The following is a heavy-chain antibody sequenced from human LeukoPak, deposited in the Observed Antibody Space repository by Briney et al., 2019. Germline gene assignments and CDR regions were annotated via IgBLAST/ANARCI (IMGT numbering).Heavy chain of an antibody. CDR1: GGSISSSSYY. J-gene: IGHJ4*02. D-gene: IGHD6-25*01. V-gene: IGHV4-39*01. CDR2: IYYSGST. CDR3: ARQGRGSSGYMGEFDY. Sequence: KTSETLSLTCTVSGGSISSSSYYWGWIRQPPGKGLEWIGIIYYSGSTYYNPSLKSRVTISVDTSKNQFSLKLSSVTAADTAVYYCARQGRGSSGYMGEFDYWGQGTLVTVSS.